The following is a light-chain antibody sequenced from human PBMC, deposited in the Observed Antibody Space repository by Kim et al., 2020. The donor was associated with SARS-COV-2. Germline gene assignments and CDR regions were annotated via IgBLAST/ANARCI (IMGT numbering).Light chain of an antibody. CDR1: DIGGKS. Sequence: SYELTQPPSVSVAPGKTATITCGGNDIGGKSVHWYQQQPGQAPVVVIFHDSDRPSGIPERFSGSNSGNTATLTISRVEAGDEADYYCQVWDSSSDHRVFGGGTKLTVL. CDR3: QVWDSSSDHRV. J-gene: IGLJ3*02. V-gene: IGLV3-21*04. CDR2: HDS.